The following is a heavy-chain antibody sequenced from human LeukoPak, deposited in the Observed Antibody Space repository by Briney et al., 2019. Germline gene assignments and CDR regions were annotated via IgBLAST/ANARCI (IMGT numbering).Heavy chain of an antibody. CDR1: GGSISSYY. CDR3: ARAMGWGYEDYYYYYGMDV. J-gene: IGHJ6*02. Sequence: SETLSLTCTVSGGSISSYYWSWIRQPPGKGLEGIGYIYYSGSTNYNPSLKSRVTISVDTSKNQFSLKLRSVTAAGTAVYYCARAMGWGYEDYYYYYGMDVRGQGTTVTVSS. V-gene: IGHV4-59*01. CDR2: IYYSGST. D-gene: IGHD5-12*01.